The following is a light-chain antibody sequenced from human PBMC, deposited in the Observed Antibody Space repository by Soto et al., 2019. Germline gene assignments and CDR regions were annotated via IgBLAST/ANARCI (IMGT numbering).Light chain of an antibody. V-gene: IGLV2-8*01. CDR2: EVT. CDR3: SSYAGSNYV. CDR1: SSDVGGYNY. J-gene: IGLJ1*01. Sequence: QSALTQPPSASGSPGQSVTISCTGTSSDVGGYNYVPWYQQRPGKAPKVIIYEVTKRPSGVPDRFSGSKSGNTASLTVSGLQAEDEADYYCSSYAGSNYVFGTGTKVTVL.